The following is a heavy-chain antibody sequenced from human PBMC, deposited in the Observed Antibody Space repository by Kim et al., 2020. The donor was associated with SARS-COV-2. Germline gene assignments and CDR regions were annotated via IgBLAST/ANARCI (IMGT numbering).Heavy chain of an antibody. V-gene: IGHV7-4-1*02. J-gene: IGHJ6*02. D-gene: IGHD5-18*01. CDR3: ARGEIQLWLPLHYYYGMDV. CDR1: GYTFTSYA. CDR2: INTNTGNP. Sequence: ASVKVSCKASGYTFTSYAMNWVRQAPGQGLEWMGWINTNTGNPTYAQGFTGRFVFSLDTSVSTAYLQISSLKAEDTAVYYCARGEIQLWLPLHYYYGMDVWGQGTTVTVSS.